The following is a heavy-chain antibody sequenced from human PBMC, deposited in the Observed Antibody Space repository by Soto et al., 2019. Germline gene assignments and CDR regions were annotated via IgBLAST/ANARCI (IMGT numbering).Heavy chain of an antibody. CDR1: GFTFSNYG. V-gene: IGHV3-30*03. CDR3: ARSGTTVTTFWYFDL. CDR2: ISYDEDNI. D-gene: IGHD4-17*01. J-gene: IGHJ2*01. Sequence: QVQLVESGGGVVQPGKSLRLACVASGFTFSNYGMHWVRQAPGEGLEWVAVISYDEDNIYYADSVKGRFTISRDNSKNTLYLQMNSLGPEDTAVYFCARSGTTVTTFWYFDLWGRGTLVTVSS.